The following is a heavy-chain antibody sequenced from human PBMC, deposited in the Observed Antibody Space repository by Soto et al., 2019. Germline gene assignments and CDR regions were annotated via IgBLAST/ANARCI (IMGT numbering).Heavy chain of an antibody. CDR2: TNHSGST. CDR3: ARGPDITIFGVGTYYYYYYMDV. CDR1: GGSFSGYY. V-gene: IGHV4-34*01. Sequence: SETLSLTCAVYGGSFSGYYWSWIRQPPGKGLEWIGETNHSGSTNYNPSLKSRVTISVDTSKNQFSLKLSSVTAADTAVYYCARGPDITIFGVGTYYYYYYMDVWGKGTTVTVSS. J-gene: IGHJ6*03. D-gene: IGHD3-3*01.